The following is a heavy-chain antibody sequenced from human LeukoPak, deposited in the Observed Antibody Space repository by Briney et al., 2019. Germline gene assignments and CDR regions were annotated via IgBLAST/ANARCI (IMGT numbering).Heavy chain of an antibody. V-gene: IGHV3-7*04. CDR2: IKQDGSEK. CDR1: GITFSGYR. Sequence: GGSLRLSCAGSGITFSGYRMNWVRQAPGKGLEWVANIKQDGSEKYYVDSVKGRFTISRDNAKNSLYLQMNSLRAEDTAVYYCARDEGSSWFDYWGQGTLVTVSS. CDR3: ARDEGSSWFDY. J-gene: IGHJ4*02. D-gene: IGHD6-13*01.